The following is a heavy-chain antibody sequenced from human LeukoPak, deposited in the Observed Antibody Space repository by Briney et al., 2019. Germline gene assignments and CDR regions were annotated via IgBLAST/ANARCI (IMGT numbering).Heavy chain of an antibody. J-gene: IGHJ4*02. V-gene: IGHV4-59*01. CDR1: GGSISSYY. D-gene: IGHD3-10*01. CDR3: AREPTRGAHTRFDY. Sequence: SETLSLTCTVSGGSISSYYWSWIRQPPGKGLEWIGYIYYSGSTNYNPSLKSRVTISVDTSKNQFSLKLSSVTAADTAVYYCAREPTRGAHTRFDYWGQGTLVTVSS. CDR2: IYYSGST.